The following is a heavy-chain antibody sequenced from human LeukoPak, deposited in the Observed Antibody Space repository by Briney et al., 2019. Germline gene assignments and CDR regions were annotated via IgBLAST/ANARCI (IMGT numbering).Heavy chain of an antibody. J-gene: IGHJ5*02. V-gene: IGHV1-2*02. Sequence: ASVKVSRKASGYTFTSYGISWVRQAPGQGPEWMGWINPNSGGTNYAQKFQGRVTMTRDTSLSTVYMELSRLRSDDTAVYYCATQATSGWHFSWGQGTLVTVSS. D-gene: IGHD6-19*01. CDR1: GYTFTSYG. CDR2: INPNSGGT. CDR3: ATQATSGWHFS.